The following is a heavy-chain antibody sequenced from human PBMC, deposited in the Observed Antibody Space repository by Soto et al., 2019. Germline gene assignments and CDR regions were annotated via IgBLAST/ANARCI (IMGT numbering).Heavy chain of an antibody. CDR3: VSPEGYYDSSGYTLDY. CDR2: IHYSGST. V-gene: IGHV4-61*01. J-gene: IGHJ4*02. D-gene: IGHD3-22*01. Sequence: SETLSLTCTVPGGSVNIGTYYWSWIRQPPGKGLEWIGFIHYSGSTNYNPSLKSRVSMSIDTSKNQFSLKLNSVTAADTAVYYCVSPEGYYDSSGYTLDYWGQGALVTVSS. CDR1: GGSVNIGTYY.